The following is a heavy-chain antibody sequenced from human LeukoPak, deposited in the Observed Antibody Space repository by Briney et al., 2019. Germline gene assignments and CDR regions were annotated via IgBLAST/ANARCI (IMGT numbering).Heavy chain of an antibody. J-gene: IGHJ4*02. D-gene: IGHD6-19*01. CDR2: IYYSGST. V-gene: IGHV4-59*01. Sequence: SETLSLTCTVSGGSISSYYWSWIRQTPGKGLEWIGYIYYSGSTKYNPSLKSRVTISVDTSKNQFSLKLSSVTAADTAVCYCARGYEWLGIDYWGQGTLVTVSS. CDR1: GGSISSYY. CDR3: ARGYEWLGIDY.